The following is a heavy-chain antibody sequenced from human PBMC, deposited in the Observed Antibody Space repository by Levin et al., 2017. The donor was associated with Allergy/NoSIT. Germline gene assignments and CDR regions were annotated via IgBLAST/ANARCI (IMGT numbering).Heavy chain of an antibody. CDR2: ISSSSSYI. Sequence: PGGSLRLSCAASGFTFSSYSMNWVRQAPGKGLEWVSSISSSSSYIYYADSVKGRFTISRDNAKNSLYLQMNSLRAEDTAVYYCARDVLPKHDYGDYVGFDPWGQGTLVTVSS. CDR3: ARDVLPKHDYGDYVGFDP. CDR1: GFTFSSYS. D-gene: IGHD4-17*01. V-gene: IGHV3-21*01. J-gene: IGHJ5*02.